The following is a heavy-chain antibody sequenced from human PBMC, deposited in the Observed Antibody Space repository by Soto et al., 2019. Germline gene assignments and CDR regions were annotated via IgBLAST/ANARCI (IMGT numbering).Heavy chain of an antibody. J-gene: IGHJ4*02. V-gene: IGHV4-31*03. CDR2: IYYSGST. CDR1: GGSISSGGYY. D-gene: IGHD3-10*02. Sequence: QVQLQESGPGLVKPSQTLSLTCTVSGGSISSGGYYWSWIRQHPGKGLEWLGYIYYSGSTYYNPSLKSRVTISVDTSKNQIALTLTAVTAADTAGYDRIGDQLPPMFYFDYLGQGTLVTVSS. CDR3: IGDQLPPMFYFDY.